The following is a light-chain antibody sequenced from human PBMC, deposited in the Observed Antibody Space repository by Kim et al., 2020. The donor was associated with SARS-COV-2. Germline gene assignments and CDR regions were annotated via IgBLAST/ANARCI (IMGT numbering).Light chain of an antibody. CDR2: YDS. CDR3: QVWDSSSDHPV. V-gene: IGLV3-21*04. Sequence: APGKTARSTCGGNNSGSKSVHWYQQKPGQAPVLVIYYDSDRPSGSPERFSGSNSGNTATLTISRVEAGDEADYYCQVWDSSSDHPVFGGGTQLTVL. J-gene: IGLJ3*02. CDR1: NSGSKS.